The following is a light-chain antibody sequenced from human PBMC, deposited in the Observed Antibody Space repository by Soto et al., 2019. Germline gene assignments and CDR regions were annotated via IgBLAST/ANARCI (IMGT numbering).Light chain of an antibody. J-gene: IGKJ4*01. Sequence: IQLTQSPSSLSASVGDRVTITCRASQGISSYLAWYQQKPGKAPKLLIYAASTLQSGVPLRFSGSGSGTDFTLTISSLQPEDFATYSCQQLNSYLLTFGGGTKVEIK. V-gene: IGKV1-9*01. CDR2: AAS. CDR3: QQLNSYLLT. CDR1: QGISSY.